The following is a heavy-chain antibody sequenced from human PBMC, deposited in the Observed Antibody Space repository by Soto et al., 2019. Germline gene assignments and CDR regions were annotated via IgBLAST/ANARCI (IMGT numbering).Heavy chain of an antibody. V-gene: IGHV3-66*04. CDR2: IYSGGST. D-gene: IGHD3-10*01. Sequence: EVQLVESGGGLVQPGGSLRLSCAASGFSVSSNYMYWVRQAPGKGLECVSLIYSGGSTDHADSVKARFTISRDNSKNTLYLQMNSLRAEDTAVYYCARRHYYGSDWGQGTLVTVSS. J-gene: IGHJ4*02. CDR1: GFSVSSNY. CDR3: ARRHYYGSD.